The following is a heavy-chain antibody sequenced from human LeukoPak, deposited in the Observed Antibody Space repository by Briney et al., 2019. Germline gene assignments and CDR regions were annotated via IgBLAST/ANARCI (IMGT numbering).Heavy chain of an antibody. D-gene: IGHD6-6*01. Sequence: GGSLRLSCAASGFTFSSYWMHWVRQAPEKGLVWVSRINSDGSSTNYADSVKGRFTISRDNAKNTLYLQMNSLRAEDTAVYYCARGLSGYSSSLGYWGQGTLVTVSS. J-gene: IGHJ4*02. CDR2: INSDGSST. CDR3: ARGLSGYSSSLGY. V-gene: IGHV3-74*01. CDR1: GFTFSSYW.